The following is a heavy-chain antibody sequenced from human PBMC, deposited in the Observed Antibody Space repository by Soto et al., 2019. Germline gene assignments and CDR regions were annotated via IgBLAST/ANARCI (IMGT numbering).Heavy chain of an antibody. CDR3: ARRRPTSYDAFDI. CDR2: IDYSGST. Sequence: SETLSLTCAVSNSSISSDNWWGWIRQPPGKGLEWIGYIDYSGSTYYNPSLKSRVTMSVDTSKNQFSLKLSSVTAVDTAVYYCARRRPTSYDAFDIWGQGTMVTVSS. V-gene: IGHV4-28*01. D-gene: IGHD1-1*01. CDR1: NSSISSDNW. J-gene: IGHJ3*02.